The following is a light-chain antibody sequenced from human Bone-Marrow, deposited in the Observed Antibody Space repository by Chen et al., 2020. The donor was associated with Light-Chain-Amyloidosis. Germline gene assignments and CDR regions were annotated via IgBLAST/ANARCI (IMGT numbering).Light chain of an antibody. CDR2: DDS. Sequence: SYVLTQPSSVSVAPGQTATIACGGNNIGSTSVHWYQQTPGQAPLLVVYDDSDRPSGIPERLSGSNSGNTATLTINRVEAGDEADYYCQVWDGNTDRGVFGGGTKLTVL. CDR1: NIGSTS. J-gene: IGLJ3*02. V-gene: IGLV3-21*02. CDR3: QVWDGNTDRGV.